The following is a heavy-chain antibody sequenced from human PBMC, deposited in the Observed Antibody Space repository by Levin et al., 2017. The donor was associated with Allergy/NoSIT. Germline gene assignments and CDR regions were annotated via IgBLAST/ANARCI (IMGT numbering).Heavy chain of an antibody. Sequence: PSETLSLTCGVHGGSLSGYYWNWIRQSPGRGLEWVGEISHSGNTDYKPSLKSRVTVSVDKSKNQFSLKLTSVTAADTAVYYCARSDDSSGYYLGYWGQGTLVTVSS. CDR3: ARSDDSSGYYLGY. CDR1: GGSLSGYY. D-gene: IGHD3-22*01. CDR2: ISHSGNT. J-gene: IGHJ4*02. V-gene: IGHV4-34*01.